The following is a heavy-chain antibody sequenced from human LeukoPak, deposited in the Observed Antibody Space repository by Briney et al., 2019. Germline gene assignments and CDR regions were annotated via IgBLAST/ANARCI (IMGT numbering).Heavy chain of an antibody. D-gene: IGHD5-24*01. CDR1: GDFISSSNW. J-gene: IGHJ4*02. CDR2: MYHSAST. Sequence: SGTLSLTCAVSGDFISSSNWWSWVRQPPGKGLEWIGEMYHSASTNYNPSLKSRVTISLDKSKNQFSLKLSSVTAADTAVYYCARDPRDGYAFDCWGQGTLVTVSS. V-gene: IGHV4-4*02. CDR3: ARDPRDGYAFDC.